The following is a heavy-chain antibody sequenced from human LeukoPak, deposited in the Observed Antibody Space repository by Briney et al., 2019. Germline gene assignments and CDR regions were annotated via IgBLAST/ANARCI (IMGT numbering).Heavy chain of an antibody. D-gene: IGHD3-10*01. Sequence: ASVKVSCKVSGYTLIQLSMHWVRQAPGKGLEWMGGFDPDDGETIYAQKFQGRVTMTEDTSTDTVYMELSSLRSEDAAVYYCATTPRSYGSGSYEIDYWGQGTLVAVSS. CDR3: ATTPRSYGSGSYEIDY. V-gene: IGHV1-24*01. J-gene: IGHJ4*02. CDR1: GYTLIQLS. CDR2: FDPDDGET.